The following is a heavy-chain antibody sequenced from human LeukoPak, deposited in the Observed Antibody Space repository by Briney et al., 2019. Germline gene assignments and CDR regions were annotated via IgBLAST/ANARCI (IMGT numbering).Heavy chain of an antibody. CDR1: GFSISSGYY. CDR3: ARGSSRWLLRGEGDWFDP. Sequence: PSETLSLTCTVSGFSISSGYYWGWIRQPPGKGLEGIGYIYHSGSTYYNPSLKSRVTISVDTSKNTISIKLSSVTAADTAVYYCARGSSRWLLRGEGDWFDPWGQGTLVTVSS. V-gene: IGHV4-38-2*02. J-gene: IGHJ5*02. CDR2: IYHSGST. D-gene: IGHD3-22*01.